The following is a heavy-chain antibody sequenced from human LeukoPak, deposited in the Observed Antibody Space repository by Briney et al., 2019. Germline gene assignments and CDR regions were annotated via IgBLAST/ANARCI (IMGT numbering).Heavy chain of an antibody. V-gene: IGHV3-73*01. CDR2: IRSKANSYST. Sequence: GGSLRLSCAASGFTFSGSAMHWVRQASGKGLEWVGRIRSKANSYSTAYAASVKGRFTISGDDSKNTAYLQMNSLKTEDTAVYYCWSHCSGGSCYSVHYYYMDVWGKGTTVTVSS. J-gene: IGHJ6*03. CDR1: GFTFSGSA. CDR3: WSHCSGGSCYSVHYYYMDV. D-gene: IGHD2-15*01.